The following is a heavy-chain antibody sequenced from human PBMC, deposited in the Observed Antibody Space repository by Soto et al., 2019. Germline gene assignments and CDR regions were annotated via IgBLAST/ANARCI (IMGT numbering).Heavy chain of an antibody. CDR2: ISGSGDNT. D-gene: IGHD3-10*01. CDR3: AKGSMVRGLGRFGY. Sequence: GGSLRLSCAASEFTFSYYAMSWIRQAPGKGLEWVSGISGSGDNTYYADSVKARFTISRDNSKDTLYLQMNSLRAEDTAVYYCAKGSMVRGLGRFGYWGQGALVTVSS. V-gene: IGHV3-23*01. J-gene: IGHJ4*02. CDR1: EFTFSYYA.